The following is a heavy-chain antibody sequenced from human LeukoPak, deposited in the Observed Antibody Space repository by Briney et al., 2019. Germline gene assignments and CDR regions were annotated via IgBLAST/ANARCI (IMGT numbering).Heavy chain of an antibody. Sequence: GASVKVSCKASGGTVSSYAISCGREAPGQGREWLGGIIPIFGTANYAQKFQGRVTITTDESTSTAYMELSSLRSEDTAVYYCASSPLAGYYYYYMDVWGKGTTVTVSS. CDR2: IIPIFGTA. J-gene: IGHJ6*03. V-gene: IGHV1-69*05. CDR1: GGTVSSYA. CDR3: ASSPLAGYYYYYMDV.